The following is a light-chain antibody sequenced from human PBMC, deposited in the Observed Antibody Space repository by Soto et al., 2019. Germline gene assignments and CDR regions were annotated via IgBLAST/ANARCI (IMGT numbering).Light chain of an antibody. CDR1: SSDVGGYNY. Sequence: QAVLSQPPSASGSPGRSVTISCTGTSSDVGGYNYVSWFQQHPGKAPKLIIHEVNQRPSGVPDRFSGSKSGNTASLTVSGLQAEDEGTYYCSSYGGYKNAGLGTGTKV. CDR3: SSYGGYKNAG. CDR2: EVN. V-gene: IGLV2-8*01. J-gene: IGLJ1*01.